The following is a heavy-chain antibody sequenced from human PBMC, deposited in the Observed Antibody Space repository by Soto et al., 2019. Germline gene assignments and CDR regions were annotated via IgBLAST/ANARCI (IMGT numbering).Heavy chain of an antibody. Sequence: GASVKVSCKASGYTFTSYGISWVRQAPGQGPEWMGWISAYNGNTNYAQKLQGRVTMTTDTSTSTAYMELRSLRSDDTAVYYCACWFLEWLSHIFDYWGQGTLVTVSS. CDR2: ISAYNGNT. CDR3: ACWFLEWLSHIFDY. J-gene: IGHJ4*02. D-gene: IGHD3-3*01. CDR1: GYTFTSYG. V-gene: IGHV1-18*01.